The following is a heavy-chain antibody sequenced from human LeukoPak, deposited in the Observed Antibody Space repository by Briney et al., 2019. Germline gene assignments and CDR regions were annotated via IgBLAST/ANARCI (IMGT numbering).Heavy chain of an antibody. CDR1: VFTFSSYE. CDR2: ICSSGSTI. J-gene: IGHJ6*03. V-gene: IGHV3-48*03. Sequence: GGSLRLSCAPSVFTFSSYEMNCVPRAPGGGVEWVSYICSSGSTIQSTHSVKGRFTLSRENAKNSLSLKMNILRHEDTAVYNLAELGVTMRGGVWGRGTTATIS. D-gene: IGHD3-3*01. CDR3: AELGVTMRGGV.